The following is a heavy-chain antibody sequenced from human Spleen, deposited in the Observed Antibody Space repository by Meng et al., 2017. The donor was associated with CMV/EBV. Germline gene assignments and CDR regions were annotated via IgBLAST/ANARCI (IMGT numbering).Heavy chain of an antibody. CDR1: RFTFSNYA. CDR2: IGGSGGRP. Sequence: GESLKISCAASRFTFSNYAMSWVRQAPGKGLEWVSAIGGSGGRPFYADSVKGRFTISRDNSKNTLYLQMNSLRAEDTAAYYCAKGGTGWYLGDYYYGMDVWGQGTTVTVSS. D-gene: IGHD6-19*01. V-gene: IGHV3-23*01. CDR3: AKGGTGWYLGDYYYGMDV. J-gene: IGHJ6*02.